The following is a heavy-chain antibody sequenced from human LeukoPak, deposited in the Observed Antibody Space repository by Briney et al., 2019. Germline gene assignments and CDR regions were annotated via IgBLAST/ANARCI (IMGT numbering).Heavy chain of an antibody. J-gene: IGHJ6*03. CDR3: ARSPSGGYYYYYMDV. D-gene: IGHD3-16*01. V-gene: IGHV1-69*05. CDR2: IIPIFGTA. CDR1: GGTFSSYA. Sequence: ASVKVSCKASGGTFSSYAISWVRQAPGQGLEWMGGIIPIFGTANYAQKFQGRVTITTDESTSTACMELSSLRSEDTAVYYCARSPSGGYYYYYMDVWGKGTTVTVSS.